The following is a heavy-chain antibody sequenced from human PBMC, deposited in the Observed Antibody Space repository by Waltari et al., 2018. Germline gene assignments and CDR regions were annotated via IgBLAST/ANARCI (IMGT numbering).Heavy chain of an antibody. CDR2: IKQDGSEK. CDR1: GFTFSRYW. Sequence: VQLVESGGGLVQPGGSLRLSCAASGFTFSRYWLNWVRQAPGKGLEWGANIKQDGSEKYYVDSGKCRCTIARDNAKNALYLQMNSLRAEDTAVYYCARVGVVVAASDYWGQGTLVTVSS. CDR3: ARVGVVVAASDY. V-gene: IGHV3-7*01. D-gene: IGHD2-15*01. J-gene: IGHJ4*02.